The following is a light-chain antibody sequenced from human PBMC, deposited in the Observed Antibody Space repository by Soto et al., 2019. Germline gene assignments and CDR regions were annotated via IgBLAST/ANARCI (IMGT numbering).Light chain of an antibody. Sequence: EIVMTQSPATLSLSPGESASLPCRASQSVSSYLAWYQQKPGQAPRLLIYDASNRATGIPARFSGSGSGTEFTLTITSLQSEDFAVYYCQQYNAWPRTFGQGTKVDVK. CDR2: DAS. J-gene: IGKJ1*01. CDR1: QSVSSY. V-gene: IGKV3-15*01. CDR3: QQYNAWPRT.